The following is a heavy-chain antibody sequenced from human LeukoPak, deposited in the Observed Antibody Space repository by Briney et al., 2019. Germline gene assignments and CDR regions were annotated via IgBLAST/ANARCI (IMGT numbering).Heavy chain of an antibody. V-gene: IGHV4-39*07. D-gene: IGHD3-3*02. CDR1: GGSISSSSYY. CDR2: IYYSGST. CDR3: ASLAPAGYFDY. Sequence: SETLSLTCTVSGGSISSSSYYWGWIRQPPGKGLEWIGSIYYSGSTYYNPSLKSRVTISVDTSKNQFSLKLSSVTAADTAVYYCASLAPAGYFDYWGQGTLVTVSS. J-gene: IGHJ4*02.